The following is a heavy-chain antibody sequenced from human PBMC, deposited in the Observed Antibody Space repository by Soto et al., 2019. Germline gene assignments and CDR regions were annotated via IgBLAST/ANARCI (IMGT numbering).Heavy chain of an antibody. CDR1: GFIFRNYA. D-gene: IGHD4-17*01. Sequence: GGSLRLSCAASGFIFRNYAMHWVRQAPGKGLEWVAVISYDGSNKYYADSVKGRFTISRDNSKNTLYLQVNSLRAEDTAVYYCAREDYGENFFDYWGQGTLVTVSS. V-gene: IGHV3-30-3*01. J-gene: IGHJ4*02. CDR3: AREDYGENFFDY. CDR2: ISYDGSNK.